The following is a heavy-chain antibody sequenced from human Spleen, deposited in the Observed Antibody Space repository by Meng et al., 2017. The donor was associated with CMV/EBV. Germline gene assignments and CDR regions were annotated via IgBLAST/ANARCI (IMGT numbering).Heavy chain of an antibody. J-gene: IGHJ4*02. Sequence: LRQPPGKGLEWIGEINHSGSTTYNPSLKSRVTISVDTSKNQFSLKLSSVTAADTAVYYCARARDFRSLGTYYYGSGSYYRASYFDYWGQGTLVTVSS. V-gene: IGHV4-34*01. CDR3: ARARDFRSLGTYYYGSGSYYRASYFDY. CDR2: INHSGST. D-gene: IGHD3-10*01.